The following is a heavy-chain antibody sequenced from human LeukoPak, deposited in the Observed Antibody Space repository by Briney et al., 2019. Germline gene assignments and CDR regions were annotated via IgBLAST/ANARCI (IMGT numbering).Heavy chain of an antibody. Sequence: SETLSLTCTVSGAFLSRTSYYWGWIRQPPGKGLEWIGSIYYSGSTYYNPSLKSRVTISADTSKNQFSLKLSSVTAADTAVYYCARQEYDSSGYYSDYWGQGTLVTVSS. CDR3: ARQEYDSSGYYSDY. V-gene: IGHV4-39*01. D-gene: IGHD3-22*01. CDR1: GAFLSRTSYY. CDR2: IYYSGST. J-gene: IGHJ4*02.